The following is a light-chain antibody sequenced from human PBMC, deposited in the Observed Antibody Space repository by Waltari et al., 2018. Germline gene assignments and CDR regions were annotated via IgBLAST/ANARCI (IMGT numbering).Light chain of an antibody. V-gene: IGKV1-5*03. Sequence: DIQMTQSPSTLSASVGDRVPITCRASQSIGSWLAWYQQKPGKAPKLLIYEATSLESGVPSSFSASGSGTEFTLTISSLQPDDFATYYCQRYNSYPITFGPGTKVDI. CDR1: QSIGSW. CDR3: QRYNSYPIT. J-gene: IGKJ3*01. CDR2: EAT.